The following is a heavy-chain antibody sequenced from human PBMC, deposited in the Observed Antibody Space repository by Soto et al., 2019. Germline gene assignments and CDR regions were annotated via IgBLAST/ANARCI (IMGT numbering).Heavy chain of an antibody. CDR3: TTPYYDILTGYYYYYYMDV. V-gene: IGHV3-15*01. D-gene: IGHD3-9*01. J-gene: IGHJ6*03. Sequence: GGSLRLSCAASGFTFSNAWMSWVRQAPGKGLEWVGRIKSKTDGGTTDYAAPVKGRFTISRDDSKNTLYLQMNSLKTEDTAVYYCTTPYYDILTGYYYYYYMDVWGKGTTVTVSS. CDR2: IKSKTDGGTT. CDR1: GFTFSNAW.